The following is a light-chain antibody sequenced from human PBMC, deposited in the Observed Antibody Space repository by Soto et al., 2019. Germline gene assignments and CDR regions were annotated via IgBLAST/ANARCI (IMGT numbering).Light chain of an antibody. J-gene: IGKJ4*01. CDR2: AVS. V-gene: IGKV1-39*01. Sequence: DIQMTQSPSSLSASVGDRVTITCRASQSISSYLNWYQQKPGKAPKLLIYAVSRLQSGVPSRFSGSGSGTDFTLTLSDLQPEDFATYYCQQSYLTPLTFCGGTKVDI. CDR1: QSISSY. CDR3: QQSYLTPLT.